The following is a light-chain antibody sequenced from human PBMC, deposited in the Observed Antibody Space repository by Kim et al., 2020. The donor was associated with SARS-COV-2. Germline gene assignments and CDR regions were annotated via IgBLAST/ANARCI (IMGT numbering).Light chain of an antibody. CDR2: DVT. Sequence: GQSLTISCTGTRSDVGGYNYVSWYQQHPGKAPNLMIYDVTNRPSGVSDRFSGSKSGNTASLTISGLQAEDEADYYCLSYTGSNVYVFGTGTKVTVL. V-gene: IGLV2-14*03. J-gene: IGLJ1*01. CDR1: RSDVGGYNY. CDR3: LSYTGSNVYV.